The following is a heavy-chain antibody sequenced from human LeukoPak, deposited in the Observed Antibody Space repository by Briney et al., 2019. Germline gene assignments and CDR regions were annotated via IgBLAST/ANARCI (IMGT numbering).Heavy chain of an antibody. V-gene: IGHV1-69*06. J-gene: IGHJ4*02. CDR3: ARTGWANYYDSSVYYYYFDY. CDR1: GGTFSSYA. CDR2: IIPIFGTA. D-gene: IGHD3-22*01. Sequence: GASVKVSCKASGGTFSSYAISWVRQAPGQGLEWMGGIIPIFGTANYAQKFQGRVTITADKSTSTAYMELSSLRSEDTAVYYCARTGWANYYDSSVYYYYFDYWGQGTLVTVSS.